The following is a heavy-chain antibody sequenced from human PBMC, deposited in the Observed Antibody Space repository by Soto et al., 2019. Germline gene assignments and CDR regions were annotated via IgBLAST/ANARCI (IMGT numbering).Heavy chain of an antibody. V-gene: IGHV4-59*01. J-gene: IGHJ4*02. Sequence: PSETLSLTCTVSGGSISSYYWSWIRQPPGKGLEWIGYIYYSGSTNYNPSHKSRVTITVDTSKNQFSLKLSSVTAADTAVYYCARVSSGYSSGWSIDYWGQGTLVTVSS. CDR3: ARVSSGYSSGWSIDY. CDR2: IYYSGST. D-gene: IGHD6-19*01. CDR1: GGSISSYY.